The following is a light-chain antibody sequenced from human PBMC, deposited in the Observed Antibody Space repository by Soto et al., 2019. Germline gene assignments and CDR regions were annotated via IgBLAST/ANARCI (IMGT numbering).Light chain of an antibody. CDR3: QSYDSSLGGFYV. CDR1: SSSIGAGYD. J-gene: IGLJ1*01. V-gene: IGLV1-40*01. Sequence: QSVLTQPPSVSGAPGQRVTISCTGSSSSIGAGYDVHWYQQLPGTVPKLLIFGNTNRPPGVPARFSASKSGTSASLAITGLQAEDEADYYCQSYDSSLGGFYVFGTGTKLTVL. CDR2: GNT.